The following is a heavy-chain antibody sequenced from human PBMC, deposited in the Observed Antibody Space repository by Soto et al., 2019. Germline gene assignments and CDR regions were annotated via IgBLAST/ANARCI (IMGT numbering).Heavy chain of an antibody. J-gene: IGHJ4*02. Sequence: QVQLVQSGAEVKKSGASVKVSCKASGYRFSDYGISWVRQAPGQGLEWMGWISAYNGNTDYEQKFQGRVTLTTDTSTSTAYMELRRLRSDDTAVYFCARDAPMTTGNEDYWGQGTLVTVSS. D-gene: IGHD4-17*01. V-gene: IGHV1-18*01. CDR3: ARDAPMTTGNEDY. CDR1: GYRFSDYG. CDR2: ISAYNGNT.